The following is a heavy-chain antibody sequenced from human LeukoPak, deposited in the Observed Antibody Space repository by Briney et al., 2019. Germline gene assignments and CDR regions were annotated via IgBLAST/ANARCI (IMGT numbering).Heavy chain of an antibody. CDR3: ARGHGSGWYRTNWFDP. CDR2: INHSGST. CDR1: GGSISNGYW. J-gene: IGHJ5*02. Sequence: SETLSLTCTVSGGSISNGYWWSWVRQPPGKGLEWIGEINHSGSTNYNPSLKSRVTISVDTSKNQFSLKLSSVTAADTAVYYCARGHGSGWYRTNWFDPWGQGTLVTVSS. D-gene: IGHD6-19*01. V-gene: IGHV4-4*02.